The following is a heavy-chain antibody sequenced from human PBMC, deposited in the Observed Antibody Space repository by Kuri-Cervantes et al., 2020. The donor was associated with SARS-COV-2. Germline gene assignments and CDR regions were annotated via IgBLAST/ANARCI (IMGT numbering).Heavy chain of an antibody. CDR3: ARDDAYSGRWFRFLGRGMDV. D-gene: IGHD1-26*01. J-gene: IGHJ6*02. CDR1: GSTSRSYW. Sequence: GGSLRLSFAASGSTSRSYWISWVRQAPGRGLEWVDNIKQDGREKYYVDSVKGRFTISRDNSKNSLYLQMNIRRAKDTAVYYCARDDAYSGRWFRFLGRGMDVWGQGTTVTVSS. V-gene: IGHV3-7*01. CDR2: IKQDGREK.